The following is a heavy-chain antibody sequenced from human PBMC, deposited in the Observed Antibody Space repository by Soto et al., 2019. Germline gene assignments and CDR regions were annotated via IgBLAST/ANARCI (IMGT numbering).Heavy chain of an antibody. CDR1: GISLTIAD. D-gene: IGHD4-4*01. V-gene: IGHV3-48*01. Sequence: GGSLRLSCAASGISLTIADMNWVRQAPGKGLEWISHISKITGATYYADSVKGRFTSSRDEAKNSLHLQMNGLGAEDTAVYYCVKDQAYSFDYWGQGTLVTVSS. CDR2: ISKITGAT. J-gene: IGHJ4*02. CDR3: VKDQAYSFDY.